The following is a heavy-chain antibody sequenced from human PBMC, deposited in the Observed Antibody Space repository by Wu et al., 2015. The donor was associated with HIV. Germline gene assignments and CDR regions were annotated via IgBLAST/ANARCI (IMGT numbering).Heavy chain of an antibody. Sequence: QVQLVQSGAEVKKPGSSVKVSCKASGGTFSSYAISWVRQAPGQGLEWMGRIIPIFGTANYAQKFQGRVTITADESTSTAYMELSSLRSEDTAVYYCASWGSLGDYRLMSFDIVGPRDNGHRLF. V-gene: IGHV1-69*13. CDR3: ASWGSLGDYRLMSFDI. J-gene: IGHJ3*02. CDR2: IIPIFGTA. CDR1: GGTFSSYA. D-gene: IGHD3-16*02.